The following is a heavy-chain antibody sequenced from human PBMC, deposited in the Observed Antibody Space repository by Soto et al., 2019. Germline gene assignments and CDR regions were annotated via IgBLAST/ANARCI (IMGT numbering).Heavy chain of an antibody. J-gene: IGHJ4*02. Sequence: GASVKVSCKASGYTFTGYYMHWVRQAPGQGLEWMGWINPNSGGTNYAQKFQGRVTMTRDTSNGIAYLQMNSLNIEDSAVYYCSGAESPDTAYFSLYWGQETPVTVSS. CDR2: INPNSGGT. CDR1: GYTFTGYY. D-gene: IGHD1-26*01. V-gene: IGHV1-2*02. CDR3: SGAESPDTAYFSLY.